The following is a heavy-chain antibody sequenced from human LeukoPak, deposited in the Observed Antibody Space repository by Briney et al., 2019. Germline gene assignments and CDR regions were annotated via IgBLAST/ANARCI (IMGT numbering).Heavy chain of an antibody. V-gene: IGHV3-64D*06. CDR2: ISSNGGNT. D-gene: IGHD3-22*01. CDR3: VRNYYDSSGYYLAGY. J-gene: IGHJ4*02. Sequence: GGSLRLSSSASGFTSSSYAMHWVRQTPGKGPEYVSAISSNGGNTYYADSVKGRFTISRDNSKNTLLLQMSGLRAEDTAVYYCVRNYYDSSGYYLAGYWGQGTLVTVSS. CDR1: GFTSSSYA.